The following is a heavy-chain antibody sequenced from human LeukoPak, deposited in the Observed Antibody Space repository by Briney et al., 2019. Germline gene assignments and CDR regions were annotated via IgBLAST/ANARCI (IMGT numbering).Heavy chain of an antibody. Sequence: SETLSLTCTVSGGSISSHYWSWIRQPPGKGLEWIGHIYYSGSTNYNPSLKSRVTISVDTSKNQFSLKLSSVTAADTAVYYCARGGGYSSSWPLGFDYWGQGTLVTVSS. J-gene: IGHJ4*02. CDR3: ARGGGYSSSWPLGFDY. CDR1: GGSISSHY. V-gene: IGHV4-59*11. D-gene: IGHD6-13*01. CDR2: IYYSGST.